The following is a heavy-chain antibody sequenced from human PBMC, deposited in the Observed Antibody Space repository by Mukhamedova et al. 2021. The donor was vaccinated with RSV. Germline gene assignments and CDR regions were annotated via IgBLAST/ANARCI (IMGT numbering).Heavy chain of an antibody. CDR2: IYHGDSDT. V-gene: IGHV5-51*01. CDR3: ARHSGTSNWFDP. Sequence: PGKGLEWMGIIYHGDSDTRYSPSFQGQVTISADKSISTAYLQWSSLKASDTAMYYCARHSGTSNWFDPWGQGTLVTVSS. J-gene: IGHJ5*02. D-gene: IGHD1-7*01.